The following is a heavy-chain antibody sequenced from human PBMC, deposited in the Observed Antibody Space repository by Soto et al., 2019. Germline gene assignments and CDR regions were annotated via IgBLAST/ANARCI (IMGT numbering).Heavy chain of an antibody. CDR1: GGSISSSRYY. Sequence: SETLSLTCTVSGGSISSSRYYWGWIRQPPGKGLEWIGSIYYSGSTYYNPSLKSRVTISVDTSKNQFSLKLSSVTAADTAVYYCARIAAAGSPYYFDYWGQGTLVTVSS. V-gene: IGHV4-39*01. J-gene: IGHJ4*02. CDR2: IYYSGST. D-gene: IGHD6-13*01. CDR3: ARIAAAGSPYYFDY.